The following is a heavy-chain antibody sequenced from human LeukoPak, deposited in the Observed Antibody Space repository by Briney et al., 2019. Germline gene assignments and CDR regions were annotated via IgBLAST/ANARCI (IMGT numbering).Heavy chain of an antibody. J-gene: IGHJ6*02. CDR2: ISGYNGHT. CDR3: ARLDTAMVTSYYYYGMDV. Sequence: ASVTVSCTASGYTFTSYGISWVRQAPGQGLEWMGWISGYNGHTDYPQQFQGRVTMTTDTSTSTAYLELRSLTSDDTAVYYCARLDTAMVTSYYYYGMDVWGQGTTVTVSS. V-gene: IGHV1-18*01. D-gene: IGHD5-18*01. CDR1: GYTFTSYG.